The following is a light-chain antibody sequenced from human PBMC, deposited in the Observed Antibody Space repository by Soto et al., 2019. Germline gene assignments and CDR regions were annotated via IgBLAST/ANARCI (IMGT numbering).Light chain of an antibody. J-gene: IGKJ1*01. CDR3: QQYNSRT. CDR1: QSISSW. Sequence: DIQMTQSPSTLSASVGDRVTITCRASQSISSWLAWYQQKPGKAPKLLIYDASSLESGGPSRFSGSGSGTEFTLTISSLQPDDFATYYCQQYNSRTFGQGTKVEIK. CDR2: DAS. V-gene: IGKV1-5*01.